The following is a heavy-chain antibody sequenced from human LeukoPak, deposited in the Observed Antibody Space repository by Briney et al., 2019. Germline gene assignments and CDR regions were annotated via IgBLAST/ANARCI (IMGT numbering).Heavy chain of an antibody. D-gene: IGHD5-24*01. CDR3: ARGFRRDGYNYIDY. J-gene: IGHJ4*02. CDR1: GYSISSGYY. Sequence: SETLSLTCAVSGYSISSGYYWGWIRQPPGKGLEWIGYIYYSGSANYNPSLKSRVTISVDTSKNQFSLKLSSVTAADTAVYYCARGFRRDGYNYIDYWGQGTLVTVSS. CDR2: IYYSGSA. V-gene: IGHV4-61*01.